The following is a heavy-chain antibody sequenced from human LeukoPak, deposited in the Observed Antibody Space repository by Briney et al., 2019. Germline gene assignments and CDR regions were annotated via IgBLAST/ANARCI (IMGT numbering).Heavy chain of an antibody. CDR2: ISGSGGST. J-gene: IGHJ4*02. CDR3: AKGSGYYPEGSDY. D-gene: IGHD3-22*01. V-gene: IGHV3-23*01. CDR1: GFTFNTYN. Sequence: GGSLRLSCAASGFTFNTYNMNWVRQAPGKGLEWVSGISGSGGSTYYADSVKGRFTISRDNSKNTLYLQMNNLRAEDTAVYYCAKGSGYYPEGSDYWGQGTLVTVSS.